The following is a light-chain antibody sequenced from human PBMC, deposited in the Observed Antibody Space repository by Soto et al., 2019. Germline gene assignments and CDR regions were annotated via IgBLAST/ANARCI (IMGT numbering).Light chain of an antibody. J-gene: IGLJ1*01. Sequence: LSRVGSECGSPGQPNNISYTGTSSDVGGFNSVSWYQLRPGTAPKLLRYDVVDRPSGVSYRFSGSKSGNTASLTISGLQAADEADYFCSSYTSTMTKVFGSGTKVTVL. CDR2: DVV. CDR1: SSDVGGFNS. V-gene: IGLV2-14*03. CDR3: SSYTSTMTKV.